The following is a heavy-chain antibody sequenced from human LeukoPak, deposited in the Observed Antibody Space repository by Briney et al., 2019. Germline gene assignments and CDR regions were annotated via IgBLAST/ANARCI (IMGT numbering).Heavy chain of an antibody. J-gene: IGHJ4*02. CDR3: ATWVSNYKSPSDY. CDR1: GYTLTELS. CDR2: FDPEDGET. Sequence: GASVKVSCKVSGYTLTELSVHWVRQAPGKGLEWMGGFDPEDGETIYAQKFQGRVTMTEDTSTDTAYMELSSLRSEDTAVYYCATWVSNYKSPSDYWGQGTLVTVSS. V-gene: IGHV1-24*01. D-gene: IGHD4-11*01.